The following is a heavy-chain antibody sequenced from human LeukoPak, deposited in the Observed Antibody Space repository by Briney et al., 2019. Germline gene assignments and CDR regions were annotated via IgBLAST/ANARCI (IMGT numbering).Heavy chain of an antibody. Sequence: PSETLSLTCTVSGGSISSYYWSWIRQPPGKGLEWIGYIYYSGSTNYNPSLKSRVTISVDTSKNQFSLKLSSVTAADTAVYYCARGGLRSPLYYYYYCMDVWGKGTTVTISS. CDR1: GGSISSYY. J-gene: IGHJ6*03. V-gene: IGHV4-59*01. CDR2: IYYSGST. D-gene: IGHD3-3*01. CDR3: ARGGLRSPLYYYYYCMDV.